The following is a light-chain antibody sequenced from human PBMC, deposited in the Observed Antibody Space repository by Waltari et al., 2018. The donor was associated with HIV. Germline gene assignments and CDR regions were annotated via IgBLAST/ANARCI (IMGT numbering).Light chain of an antibody. J-gene: IGKJ5*01. CDR3: QQSYSIPIT. Sequence: DIQMTQSPSSLFASVVDRVTIPCRASQSISSYLNGYQQKPVKAPKLLIYAASSLQSGFPSRFSGSGYGTDFTLTINSLKPEDFATYYCQQSYSIPITFGQGTRLEIK. CDR1: QSISSY. CDR2: AAS. V-gene: IGKV1-39*01.